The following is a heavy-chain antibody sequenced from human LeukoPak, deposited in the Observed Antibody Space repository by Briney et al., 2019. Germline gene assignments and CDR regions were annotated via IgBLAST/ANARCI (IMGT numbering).Heavy chain of an antibody. CDR2: ISGSGGST. J-gene: IGHJ4*02. V-gene: IGHV3-23*01. CDR1: GFTFSSYA. D-gene: IGHD6-13*01. CDR3: AKFGGGIAAAARPFDY. Sequence: PGGSLRLSCAASGFTFSSYAMSWVRQAPGKGLEWVSAISGSGGSTYYADSVKGRFTISRDNSKNTLYLQMNSLRAGDTAVYYCAKFGGGIAAAARPFDYWGQGTLVTVSS.